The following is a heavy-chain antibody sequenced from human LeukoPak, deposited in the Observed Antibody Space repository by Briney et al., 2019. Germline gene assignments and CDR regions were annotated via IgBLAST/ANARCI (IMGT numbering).Heavy chain of an antibody. CDR2: ISAYNGNT. J-gene: IGHJ6*02. V-gene: IGHV1-18*01. CDR3: AKDRAYYYDSSGTYGMDV. Sequence: ASVKVSCKASGYTFTSYGISWVRQAPGQGLEWMGWISAYNGNTNYVQKLQGRVTMTTDTSTSTAYMELSRLRSDDTAVYYCAKDRAYYYDSSGTYGMDVWGQGTTVTVSS. D-gene: IGHD3-22*01. CDR1: GYTFTSYG.